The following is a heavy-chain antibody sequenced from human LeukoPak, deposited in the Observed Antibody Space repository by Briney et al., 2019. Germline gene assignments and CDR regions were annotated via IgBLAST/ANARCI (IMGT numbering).Heavy chain of an antibody. Sequence: SETLSLTCTVSSGSINSYYWGWIRQPPGKGLEWIGEINHSGSSNYNPSLKSRVTISVDTSKNQFSLKLSSVTAADTAVYYCARGEDGDYYFQHWGQGTLVTVSS. V-gene: IGHV4-34*01. D-gene: IGHD4-17*01. CDR2: INHSGSS. CDR1: SGSINSYY. J-gene: IGHJ1*01. CDR3: ARGEDGDYYFQH.